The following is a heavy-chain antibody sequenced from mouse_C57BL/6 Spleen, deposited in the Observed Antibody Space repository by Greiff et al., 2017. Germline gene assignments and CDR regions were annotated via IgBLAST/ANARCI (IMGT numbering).Heavy chain of an antibody. Sequence: QVQLKESGAELAKPGASVKLSCKASGYTFTSYWMHWVKQRPGQGLEWIGYINPSSGYTKYNQKFKDKATLTADKSSSTAYMQLSSLTYEDSAVYYCARRSGSEGWYFDVWGTGTTVTVSS. CDR2: INPSSGYT. J-gene: IGHJ1*03. V-gene: IGHV1-7*01. CDR3: ARRSGSEGWYFDV. D-gene: IGHD1-1*01. CDR1: GYTFTSYW.